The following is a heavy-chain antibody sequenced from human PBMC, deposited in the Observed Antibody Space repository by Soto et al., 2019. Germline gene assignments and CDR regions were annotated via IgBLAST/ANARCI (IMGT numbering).Heavy chain of an antibody. CDR2: INKDGSEK. D-gene: IGHD2-15*01. CDR1: GFTFTSYW. Sequence: EVQVVESGGGLVQPGGSLRLSCAASGFTFTSYWMTWVRQAPGRGLEWVANINKDGSEKSYVDSVKGRCNISRDNAKSSLYLQMNSLRADDTAVYYCVRDIASRLWGKGTTVIVSS. V-gene: IGHV3-7*01. CDR3: VRDIASRL. J-gene: IGHJ6*04.